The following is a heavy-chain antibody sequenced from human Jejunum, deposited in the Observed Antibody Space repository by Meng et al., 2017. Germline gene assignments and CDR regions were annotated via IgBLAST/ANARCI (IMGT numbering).Heavy chain of an antibody. CDR1: GFTFSNYG. D-gene: IGHD3-10*01. CDR3: ARDHGSWSLIRGIMPSDY. Sequence: GESLKISCAASGFTFSNYGMHWVRLAPGKGLEWVATIWYDTTTTFYADSVKGRFTISRDNSKNTLDLQMDSLRPEDTAVYYCARDHGSWSLIRGIMPSDYWGQGTLVTSPQ. V-gene: IGHV3-33*01. J-gene: IGHJ4*02. CDR2: IWYDTTTT.